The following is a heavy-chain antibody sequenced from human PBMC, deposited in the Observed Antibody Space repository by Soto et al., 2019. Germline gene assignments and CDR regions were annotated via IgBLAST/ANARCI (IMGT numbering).Heavy chain of an antibody. D-gene: IGHD6-19*01. J-gene: IGHJ5*02. CDR3: ARQGIAVAGPGGWFDP. Sequence: GESLKISCKGSGYSFTSYWIGWVRQMPGKGLEWMGIIYPGDSDTRYSPSFQGQATISADKSISTAYLQWSSLKASDTAMYYCARQGIAVAGPGGWFDPWGQGTLVTVSS. V-gene: IGHV5-51*01. CDR2: IYPGDSDT. CDR1: GYSFTSYW.